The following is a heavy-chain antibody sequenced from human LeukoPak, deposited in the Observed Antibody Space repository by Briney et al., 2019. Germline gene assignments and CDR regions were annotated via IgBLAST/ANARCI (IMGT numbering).Heavy chain of an antibody. J-gene: IGHJ2*01. V-gene: IGHV4-59*01. CDR2: IYYSGST. CDR3: ARDASPELRPIRIYWYFDL. CDR1: GGSISSYY. Sequence: PSETLSLTCTVSGGSISSYYWSWIRQPPGKGLEGLGNIYYSGSTNYNPSLKSRVTISVDTSKNQFSLKLSSVTAADTAVYYCARDASPELRPIRIYWYFDLWGRGTLVTVSS. D-gene: IGHD1-7*01.